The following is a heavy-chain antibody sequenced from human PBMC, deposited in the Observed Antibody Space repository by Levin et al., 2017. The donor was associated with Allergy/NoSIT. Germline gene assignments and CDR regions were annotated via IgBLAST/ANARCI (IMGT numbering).Heavy chain of an antibody. CDR2: IYWDDDK. CDR1: GFSLTTSGVG. Sequence: SGPTLVKPTQTLTLTCTFSGFSLTTSGVGVGWIRQPPGKALEWLAFIYWDDDKRYSPPLESRLSITKDASKNHVVLTMTNMDPADTGSYYCAHGAGYDDVTGTYTVYFDYWGQGTLVTVSS. J-gene: IGHJ4*02. CDR3: AHGAGYDDVTGTYTVYFDY. D-gene: IGHD3-10*01. V-gene: IGHV2-5*02.